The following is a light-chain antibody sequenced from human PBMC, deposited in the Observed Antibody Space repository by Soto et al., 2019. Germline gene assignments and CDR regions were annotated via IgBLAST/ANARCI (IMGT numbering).Light chain of an antibody. CDR3: QQLNSFPLT. CDR1: QDITSY. Sequence: DIQLTQSPSFLSASVGDRVTITCRASQDITSYLGWYQQKPGKAPKLLIYAASTLQSGVPSRFGGSGSGTEFTLTINSLQPGDFATYYCQQLNSFPLTFGGGTKVDFK. CDR2: AAS. J-gene: IGKJ4*01. V-gene: IGKV1-9*01.